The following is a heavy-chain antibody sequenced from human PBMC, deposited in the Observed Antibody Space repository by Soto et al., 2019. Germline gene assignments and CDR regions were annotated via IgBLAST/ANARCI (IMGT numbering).Heavy chain of an antibody. CDR2: IKNKANSYTT. V-gene: IGHV3-72*01. Sequence: EVQLVESGGGLVQPGGPLSLSFAASGFTFSDHYMDWVRQAPGKGLEWVGRIKNKANSYTTEYAASVKGRFTISRDDSKNSLDLQMNSLKTEDTAVYYCARVRLGVTTRLFDYWGQGTLVTDSS. CDR3: ARVRLGVTTRLFDY. J-gene: IGHJ4*02. D-gene: IGHD6-25*01. CDR1: GFTFSDHY.